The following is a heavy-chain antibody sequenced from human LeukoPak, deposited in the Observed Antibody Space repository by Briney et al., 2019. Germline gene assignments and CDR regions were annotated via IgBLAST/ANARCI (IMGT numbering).Heavy chain of an antibody. J-gene: IGHJ5*02. V-gene: IGHV4-61*02. CDR2: IYTSGST. Sequence: SETLSLTCTVSGGSISSGSYYWSWIRQPAGKGLEWIGRIYTSGSTNYNPSLKSRVTISVDTSKNQFSLKLSSVTAADTAVYYCARAPRITMVRGVIVIGWFDPWGQGTLVTVSS. CDR1: GGSISSGSYY. D-gene: IGHD3-10*01. CDR3: ARAPRITMVRGVIVIGWFDP.